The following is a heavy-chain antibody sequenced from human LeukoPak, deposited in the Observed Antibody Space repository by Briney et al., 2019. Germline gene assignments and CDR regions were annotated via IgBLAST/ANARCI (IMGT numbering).Heavy chain of an antibody. V-gene: IGHV3-73*01. D-gene: IGHD6-13*01. CDR3: TRSYSSSCLDY. CDR1: GFTFSGSA. CDR2: IRSKANSYAT. J-gene: IGHJ4*02. Sequence: PGGSLKLSCAASGFTFSGSAMHWVRQASGKGLEWVGCIRSKANSYATVYAASVKGRFTISRDDSKNTAYLQMNSLKTEDTAVYYCTRSYSSSCLDYWGQGTLVTVSS.